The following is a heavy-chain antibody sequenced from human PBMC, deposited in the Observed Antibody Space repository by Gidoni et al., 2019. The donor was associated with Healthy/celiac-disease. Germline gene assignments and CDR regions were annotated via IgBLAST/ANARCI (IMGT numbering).Heavy chain of an antibody. CDR2: IIPILGIA. CDR3: ARDLGYCSGGSCYSEVTYYYYYGMDV. J-gene: IGHJ6*02. CDR1: GGTFSSYA. V-gene: IGHV1-69*04. Sequence: QVQLVQSGAEVKKPGSSVKVSCKASGGTFSSYAISWVRQASGQGLEWMGSIIPILGIANYAQKFQGRVTITADKSTSTAYMELSSLRSEDTAVYYCARDLGYCSGGSCYSEVTYYYYYGMDVWGQGTTVTVSS. D-gene: IGHD2-15*01.